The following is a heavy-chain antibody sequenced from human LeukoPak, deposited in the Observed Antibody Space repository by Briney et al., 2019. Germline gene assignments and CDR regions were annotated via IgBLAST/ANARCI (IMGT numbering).Heavy chain of an antibody. CDR2: ISGSGGHT. CDR1: GITFSNHA. J-gene: IGHJ3*02. D-gene: IGHD3-22*01. CDR3: AKDLYYYDSSGYPSFDAFDI. V-gene: IGHV3-23*01. Sequence: GGSLRLSCAASGITFSNHAMSWVRQAPGKGLEWVSLISGSGGHTYYGDSVKGRFTISRDNSTNRLYLQMNSLRPEDTAVYYCAKDLYYYDSSGYPSFDAFDIWGQGTMVTVSS.